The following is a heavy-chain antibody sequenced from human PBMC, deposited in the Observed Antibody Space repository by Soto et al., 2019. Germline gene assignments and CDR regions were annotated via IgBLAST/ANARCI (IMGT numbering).Heavy chain of an antibody. V-gene: IGHV4-34*01. J-gene: IGHJ4*02. Sequence: QVQLQQWGAGLLKPSETLSLTCAVYGGSFSGYYWTWIRQPPGKGLEWIGEINDSGGTDYNPSLKRRDTIALDTSKNQLSLKLSSVTAADTAVYYCARGRKGFSSSCYVDWGQGTLVTVSS. D-gene: IGHD6-13*01. CDR1: GGSFSGYY. CDR2: INDSGGT. CDR3: ARGRKGFSSSCYVD.